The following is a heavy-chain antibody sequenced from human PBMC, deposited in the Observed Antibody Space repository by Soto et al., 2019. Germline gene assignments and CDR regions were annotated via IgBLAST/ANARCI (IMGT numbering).Heavy chain of an antibody. V-gene: IGHV4-31*03. CDR1: GGSISSGGYY. D-gene: IGHD2-15*01. J-gene: IGHJ4*02. CDR3: ARFPRCRGRGGSCFFDY. CDR2: IYYSGST. Sequence: PSETLSLTCTVSGGSISSGGYYWSWIRQHPGKGLEWIGYIYYSGSTYYNPSLKSRVTISVDTSKNQFSLKLSSVTAADTAVYYCARFPRCRGRGGSCFFDYWGQGTLVTVSS.